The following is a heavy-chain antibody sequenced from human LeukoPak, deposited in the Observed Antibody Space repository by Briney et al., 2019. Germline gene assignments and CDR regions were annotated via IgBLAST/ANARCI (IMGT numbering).Heavy chain of an antibody. CDR3: AREEDIVVVPAASDY. V-gene: IGHV3-30*03. Sequence: GGSLRLSCAASGFTFSSYGMHWVRQAPGKGLEWVAVISYDGSNKYYADSVKGRFTISRDNSKNTLYLQMNSLRDEDPAVYYCAREEDIVVVPAASDYWGQGTLVTVSS. CDR1: GFTFSSYG. J-gene: IGHJ4*02. D-gene: IGHD2-2*01. CDR2: ISYDGSNK.